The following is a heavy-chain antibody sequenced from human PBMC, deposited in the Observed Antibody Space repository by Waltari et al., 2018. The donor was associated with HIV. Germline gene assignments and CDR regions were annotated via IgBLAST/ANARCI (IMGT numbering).Heavy chain of an antibody. D-gene: IGHD3-9*01. Sequence: QVQLVQSGAEVKKPGASVKVSCKASGYTFTSYGISWVRQAPGQGLEWMGWISAYNGNTNYAQKLQGRGTRTTDTSTSTAYMELRSLRSDDTAVYYCARDWAILFSVGGLNNFDYWGQGTLVTVSS. CDR3: ARDWAILFSVGGLNNFDY. V-gene: IGHV1-18*01. J-gene: IGHJ4*02. CDR2: ISAYNGNT. CDR1: GYTFTSYG.